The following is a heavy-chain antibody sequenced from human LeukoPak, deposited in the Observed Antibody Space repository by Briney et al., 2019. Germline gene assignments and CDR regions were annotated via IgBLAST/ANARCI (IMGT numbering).Heavy chain of an antibody. J-gene: IGHJ4*02. D-gene: IGHD5-12*01. Sequence: GGSLRLSCAASGFTFSNYWMTWVRQAPGKWLEWVAHINQDGSKEYYMDSVKARFTISRDNAKNSLSLQLNILRAEDTAVYYCVRDGGVSGYDLLDYWGQGTLVTVSS. CDR2: INQDGSKE. CDR1: GFTFSNYW. CDR3: VRDGGVSGYDLLDY. V-gene: IGHV3-7*01.